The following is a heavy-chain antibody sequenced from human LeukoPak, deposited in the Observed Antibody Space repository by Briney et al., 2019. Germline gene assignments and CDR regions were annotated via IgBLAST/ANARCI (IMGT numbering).Heavy chain of an antibody. Sequence: GGSLRLSCAASGFTFNTYNMNWVRQAPGKGLEWVSYISDTSGAIYYADSVQGRFTISRDNAKNSLYLQMSSLRAEDTAVYYCARDIRAGYGYYYGSGSYAYIPGFGMDVWGQGTTVTVSS. CDR2: ISDTSGAI. J-gene: IGHJ6*02. D-gene: IGHD3-10*01. V-gene: IGHV3-48*01. CDR1: GFTFNTYN. CDR3: ARDIRAGYGYYYGSGSYAYIPGFGMDV.